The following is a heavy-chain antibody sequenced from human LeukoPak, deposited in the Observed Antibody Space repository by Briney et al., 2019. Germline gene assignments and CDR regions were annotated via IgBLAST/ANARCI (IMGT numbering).Heavy chain of an antibody. CDR3: ARDLRSSGYYAFDY. V-gene: IGHV3-21*01. J-gene: IGHJ4*02. D-gene: IGHD3-22*01. CDR1: GFTFSSYE. Sequence: PGGSLRLSCAASGFTFSSYEMNWVRQAPGKGLEWVSSISSSSSYINYADSVKGRFTISRDNAKNSLYLQMNSLRAEDTAVYYCARDLRSSGYYAFDYWGQGILVTVSS. CDR2: ISSSSSYI.